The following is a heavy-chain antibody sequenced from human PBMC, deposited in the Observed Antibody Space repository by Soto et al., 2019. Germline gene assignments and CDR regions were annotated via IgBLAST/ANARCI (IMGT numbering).Heavy chain of an antibody. D-gene: IGHD6-6*01. CDR1: GYTFRTYA. CDR3: ARDSVAARPGWFAP. Sequence: ASVKVSCKXSGYTFRTYAINWVRQVPGQGLQWMGWISVYNGNTNYAQKFQGRVTMTTDTSTSTAYMELRSLRSDDSAVYYCARDSVAARPGWFAPWGQGTLVTVSS. J-gene: IGHJ5*02. V-gene: IGHV1-18*01. CDR2: ISVYNGNT.